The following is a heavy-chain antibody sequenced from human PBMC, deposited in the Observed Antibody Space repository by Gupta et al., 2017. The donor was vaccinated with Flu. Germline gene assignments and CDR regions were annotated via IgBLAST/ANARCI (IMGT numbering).Heavy chain of an antibody. CDR3: ARCPLTGYYFDY. V-gene: IGHV3-11*01. CDR2: ITSYSSTI. CDR1: TSGDYF. J-gene: IGHJ4*02. D-gene: IGHD3-9*01. Sequence: TSGDYFMSWVRQAPGKGLEWVSYITSYSSTIYYADSVKGRFTISRDTAKNSLYLQMNSLRAEDTAVYYCARCPLTGYYFDYWGPGTLVTVS.